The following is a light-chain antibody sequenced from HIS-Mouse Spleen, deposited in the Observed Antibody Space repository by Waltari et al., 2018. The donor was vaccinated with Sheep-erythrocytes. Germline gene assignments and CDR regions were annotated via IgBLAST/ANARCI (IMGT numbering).Light chain of an antibody. CDR1: QSVSSY. J-gene: IGKJ4*01. Sequence: EIVLTPSPATLSLSPGERATLPCRASQSVSSYLAWYQQKPGKAPRLLIYDASNRATGIPARFSGSGSGTDFTLTISSLEPEDFAVYYCQQRSNWPPLTFGGGTKVEIK. V-gene: IGKV3-11*01. CDR2: DAS. CDR3: QQRSNWPPLT.